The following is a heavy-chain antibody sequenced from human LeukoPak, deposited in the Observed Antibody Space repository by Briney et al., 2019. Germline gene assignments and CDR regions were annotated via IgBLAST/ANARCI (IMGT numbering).Heavy chain of an antibody. D-gene: IGHD6-13*01. CDR2: IYSGGST. J-gene: IGHJ4*02. V-gene: IGHV3-66*01. CDR1: GFTVSSNY. Sequence: GGSLRLSCAASGFTVSSNYMSWVRQAPGKGLEWVSVIYSGGSTYYADSVKGRFTISRDNSKNTLYLQMNSLRAEDTAVYYCASSLAAAGSFDYWGQGTLVTVSS. CDR3: ASSLAAAGSFDY.